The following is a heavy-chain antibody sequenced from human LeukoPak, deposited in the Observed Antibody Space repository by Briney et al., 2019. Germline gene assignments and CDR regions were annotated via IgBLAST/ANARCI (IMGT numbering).Heavy chain of an antibody. Sequence: SETLSLTCTVSGGPISSYYWSWIRQPAGKGLEWIGRIYTSGSTNYNPSLKSRVTMSVDTSKNQFSLKLSSVTAADTAVYYCARDRYFNLRYYYYYYMDLWGKGTTVTVSS. CDR1: GGPISSYY. V-gene: IGHV4-4*07. D-gene: IGHD2/OR15-2a*01. CDR2: IYTSGST. J-gene: IGHJ6*03. CDR3: ARDRYFNLRYYYYYYMDL.